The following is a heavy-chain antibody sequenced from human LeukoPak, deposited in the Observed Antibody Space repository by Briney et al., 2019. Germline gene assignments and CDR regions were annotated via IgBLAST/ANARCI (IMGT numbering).Heavy chain of an antibody. V-gene: IGHV3-48*01. D-gene: IGHD3-10*01. Sequence: GGSLRLSCAASGFTFSSYSMNWVRQAPGKGLEWVSYISSSSSTIYYADSVKGRFTISRDNAKNSLYLQMNSLRAEDTAVYYCAREAPDNYGSGSYIWFDPWGQGTLVTVSS. J-gene: IGHJ5*02. CDR2: ISSSSSTI. CDR3: AREAPDNYGSGSYIWFDP. CDR1: GFTFSSYS.